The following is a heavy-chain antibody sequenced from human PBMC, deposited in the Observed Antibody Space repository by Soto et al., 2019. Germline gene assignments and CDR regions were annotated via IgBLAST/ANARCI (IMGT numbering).Heavy chain of an antibody. Sequence: ASGKVSCKASGDTFSSYRFNWVRQARGQGLEWMGGIIPDNRSTDYAQKFQGRVTISTDTSINTAYLELSSLKSDDTALYFCARDAGAKLSSSWGQGTLVTVSS. CDR1: GDTFSSYR. CDR3: ARDAGAKLSSS. J-gene: IGHJ4*02. V-gene: IGHV1-8*03. D-gene: IGHD6-13*01. CDR2: IIPDNRST.